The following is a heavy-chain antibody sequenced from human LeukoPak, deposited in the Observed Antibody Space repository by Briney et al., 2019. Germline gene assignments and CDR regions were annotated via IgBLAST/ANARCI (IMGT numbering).Heavy chain of an antibody. J-gene: IGHJ2*01. CDR3: ARGIRWPNWYFDL. CDR2: INPNSGGT. CDR1: GYTFTGYY. Sequence: AASVKVSCKASGYTFTGYYIHWVRQAPGQGLEWMGWINPNSGGTNYAQNFQGRVTTTRDTSISTAYMELSRLRSDDTAVYYCARGIRWPNWYFDLWGRGTLVTVSS. D-gene: IGHD3-3*02. V-gene: IGHV1-2*02.